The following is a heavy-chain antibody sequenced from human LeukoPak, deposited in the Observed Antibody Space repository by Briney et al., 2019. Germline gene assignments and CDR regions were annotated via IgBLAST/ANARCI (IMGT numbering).Heavy chain of an antibody. J-gene: IGHJ4*02. D-gene: IGHD2-15*01. CDR1: DDSMRSDSYY. CDR3: VSGRRYCSGGSCYGPGQPDNFDY. Sequence: PSETLSRTCAVSDDSMRSDSYYWGWTRQSPGKALEWIGSISNRGRTLYSPSLKSRVTISIDTSKNQFSLKLSSVTAADTAVYYCVSGRRYCSGGSCYGPGQPDNFDYWGQGTLVTVSS. CDR2: ISNRGRT. V-gene: IGHV4-39*07.